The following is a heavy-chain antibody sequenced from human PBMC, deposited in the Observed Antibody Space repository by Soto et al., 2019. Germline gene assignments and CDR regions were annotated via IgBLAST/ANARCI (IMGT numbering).Heavy chain of an antibody. J-gene: IGHJ4*02. Sequence: GGSLRLSCAASGFTFSSYAMHWVRQAPGKGLEWVAVISYDGSNKYYADSVKGRFTISRDNSKNTLYLQMNSLRAEDTAVYYCARPSGMLAGPVDYWGQGTTVTVSS. CDR2: ISYDGSNK. D-gene: IGHD6-19*01. V-gene: IGHV3-30-3*01. CDR1: GFTFSSYA. CDR3: ARPSGMLAGPVDY.